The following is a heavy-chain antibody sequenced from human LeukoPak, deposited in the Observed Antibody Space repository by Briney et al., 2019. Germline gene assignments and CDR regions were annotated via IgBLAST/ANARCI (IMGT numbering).Heavy chain of an antibody. J-gene: IGHJ4*02. Sequence: PGGSLRLSCAASGFSLSSYEMNWVRQAPGKGLEWVSYITISGSTIYYADSVKGRFTISRDNAKNSLYLQMNSLRAEDTAVYYCARRGYSNYVYYFDYWGQGTLVTVSS. CDR3: ARRGYSNYVYYFDY. CDR2: ITISGSTI. V-gene: IGHV3-48*03. D-gene: IGHD4-11*01. CDR1: GFSLSSYE.